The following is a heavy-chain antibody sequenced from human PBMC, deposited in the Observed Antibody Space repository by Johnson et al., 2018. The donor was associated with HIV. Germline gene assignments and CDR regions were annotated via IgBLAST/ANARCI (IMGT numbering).Heavy chain of an antibody. V-gene: IGHV3-66*03. CDR2: IYRGGST. D-gene: IGHD5-18*01. Sequence: VQLVESGGDLIQPGGSLRLSCAASGFTVSSNYMSWVRQAPGKVLEWVSVIYRGGSTYYADSVKGRFTISRDNSKNTLYLQMNSLKAEDTAVYYCARESSAGEYSYGIIWGQGTMVTVSS. J-gene: IGHJ3*02. CDR1: GFTVSSNY. CDR3: ARESSAGEYSYGII.